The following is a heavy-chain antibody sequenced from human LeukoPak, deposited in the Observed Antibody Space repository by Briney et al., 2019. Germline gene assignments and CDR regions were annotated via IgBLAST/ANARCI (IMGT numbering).Heavy chain of an antibody. D-gene: IGHD6-6*01. J-gene: IGHJ4*02. V-gene: IGHV4-34*01. Sequence: SESLSLTCAVYGGYVRGFYWGWSRQPPGKGLEWIGEINHSGSTNYNPSLKSRVTISVDTSKNQFSLKLSSVTAADTAVYYCARARRGSTSSPFRSSIAARNYFDYWGQGTLVSVSS. CDR1: GGYVRGFY. CDR3: ARARRGSTSSPFRSSIAARNYFDY. CDR2: INHSGST.